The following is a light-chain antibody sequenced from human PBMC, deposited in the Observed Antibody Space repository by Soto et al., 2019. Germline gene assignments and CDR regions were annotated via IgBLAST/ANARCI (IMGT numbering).Light chain of an antibody. CDR2: GAS. CDR1: QSVGKNY. CDR3: QQYGSSPPWM. Sequence: PGEGATLSCRASQSVGKNYLAWYQQKPGQAPRLLIYGASSRATGIPDRFSGSGSGTDFTLTISRLEPEDFAVYYCQQYGSSPPWMFGQGTKVDIK. J-gene: IGKJ1*01. V-gene: IGKV3-20*01.